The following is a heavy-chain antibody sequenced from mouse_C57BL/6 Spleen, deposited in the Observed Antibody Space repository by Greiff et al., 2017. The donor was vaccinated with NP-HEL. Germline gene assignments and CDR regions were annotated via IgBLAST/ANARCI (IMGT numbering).Heavy chain of an antibody. D-gene: IGHD2-4*01. J-gene: IGHJ2*01. CDR1: GYTFTSYY. Sequence: QVQLQQPGAELVKPGASVKLSCKASGYTFTSYYINWVKQRPGQGLEWIGGIYPGNGSTNYNEKFKSKATVTVDTSSSTAYMQLSSLTSEDSAVYCCARDYGDSSLFDYWGQGTTLTVSS. V-gene: IGHV1-55*01. CDR3: ARDYGDSSLFDY. CDR2: IYPGNGST.